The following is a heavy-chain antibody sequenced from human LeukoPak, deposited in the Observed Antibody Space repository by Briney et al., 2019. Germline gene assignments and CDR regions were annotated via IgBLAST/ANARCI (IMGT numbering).Heavy chain of an antibody. V-gene: IGHV3-30*02. D-gene: IGHD3-10*01. J-gene: IGHJ6*03. Sequence: GGSLRLFCAASGFTFTGYPMHWLRQPPGKGLEGVAFIRYDESNEYYADSVKSRFIISRDKSKNTLYLKMNSLRAEDTAVYYCARVYYGSGSLHYYYYYMDVWGKGTTVTISS. CDR2: IRYDESNE. CDR3: ARVYYGSGSLHYYYYYMDV. CDR1: GFTFTGYP.